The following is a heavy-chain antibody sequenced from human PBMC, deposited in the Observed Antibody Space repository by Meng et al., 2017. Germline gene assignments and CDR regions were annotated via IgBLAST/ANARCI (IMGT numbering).Heavy chain of an antibody. CDR3: ARDYGYCSSTSCLYGMDV. D-gene: IGHD2-2*01. J-gene: IGHJ6*02. Sequence: GSLRLSCTVSGGSISSYYWSWIRQPPGKGLEWIGYIYYSGSTNYNPSLKSRVTISVDTSKNQFSLKLSSVTAADTAVYYCARDYGYCSSTSCLYGMDVWGQGTTVTVSS. CDR1: GGSISSYY. V-gene: IGHV4-59*01. CDR2: IYYSGST.